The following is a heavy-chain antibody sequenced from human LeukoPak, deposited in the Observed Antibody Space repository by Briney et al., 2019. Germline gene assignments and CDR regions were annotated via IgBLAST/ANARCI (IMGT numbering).Heavy chain of an antibody. J-gene: IGHJ4*02. V-gene: IGHV1-3*01. D-gene: IGHD3-10*01. CDR2: INAGNGDT. CDR1: GYTFNSYA. CDR3: ARVSKWFGELLNY. Sequence: ASVKVSCKASGYTFNSYAMHWVRQAPGQRLEWMGWINAGNGDTKYSQKFQGRVTITRDTSASTAYMELSSLRSEDTAVYYCARVSKWFGELLNYWGQGTLVTVSS.